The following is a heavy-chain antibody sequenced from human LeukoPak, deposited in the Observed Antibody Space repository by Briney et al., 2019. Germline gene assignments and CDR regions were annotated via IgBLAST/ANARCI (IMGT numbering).Heavy chain of an antibody. CDR3: ARDRDYYDSSGPGLWFDP. J-gene: IGHJ5*02. Sequence: SVKVSCKASGGTFSSYAISWVRQAPGQGLEWMGRIIPILGIANYAQKFQGRVTITADKSTSTAYMELSSLRSEDTAVYYCARDRDYYDSSGPGLWFDPWGQGTLVTVSS. V-gene: IGHV1-69*04. CDR2: IIPILGIA. CDR1: GGTFSSYA. D-gene: IGHD3-22*01.